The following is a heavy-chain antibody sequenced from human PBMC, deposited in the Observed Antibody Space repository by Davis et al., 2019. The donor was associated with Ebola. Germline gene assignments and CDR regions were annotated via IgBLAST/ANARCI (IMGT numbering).Heavy chain of an antibody. V-gene: IGHV3-30*03. J-gene: IGHJ4*02. CDR1: GFTFSSYG. CDR3: ARDNSNTHWPFYFDY. CDR2: MSYDGSNK. D-gene: IGHD2/OR15-2a*01. Sequence: GGSLRLSCAASGFTFSSYGMHWVRQAPGKGLEWVAVMSYDGSNKYYADSVKGRFTISRDNAKNSLYLQMNSLRAEDTAVYYCARDNSNTHWPFYFDYWGQGTLVTVSS.